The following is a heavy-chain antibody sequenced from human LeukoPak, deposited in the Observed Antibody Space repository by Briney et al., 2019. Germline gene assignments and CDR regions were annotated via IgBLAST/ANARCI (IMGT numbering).Heavy chain of an antibody. CDR2: INPNSGGT. CDR1: GYTFTGYY. CDR3: ARESYGDYVFDY. J-gene: IGHJ4*02. Sequence: ASVKVSCKASGYTFTGYYMHWVRQAPGQGLEWMGWINPNSGGTNYAQKFQGRVTMTRDTTISTAYMELSRLRSDDTAVYYCARESYGDYVFDYWGQGTLVTVSS. V-gene: IGHV1-2*02. D-gene: IGHD4-17*01.